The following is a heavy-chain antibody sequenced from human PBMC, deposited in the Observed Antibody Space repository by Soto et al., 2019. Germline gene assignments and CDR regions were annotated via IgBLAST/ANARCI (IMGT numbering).Heavy chain of an antibody. D-gene: IGHD6-13*01. CDR2: IIPIFGTA. J-gene: IGHJ4*02. Sequence: ASVKVSCKASGGTFSSYAISWVRQAPGQGLEWMGGIIPIFGTANYAQKLQGRVTITADESTSTAYMELSSLRSEDTAVYYCARGEQQLVPYFDYWGQGTLVTVS. CDR1: GGTFSSYA. CDR3: ARGEQQLVPYFDY. V-gene: IGHV1-69*13.